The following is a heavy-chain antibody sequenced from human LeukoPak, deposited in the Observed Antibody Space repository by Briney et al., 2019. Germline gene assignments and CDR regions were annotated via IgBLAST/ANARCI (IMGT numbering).Heavy chain of an antibody. J-gene: IGHJ5*02. V-gene: IGHV4-30-4*01. CDR2: IYYSGST. CDR1: GGSISSGDYY. CDR3: ARDASNWFDP. Sequence: SETLSLTRTVSGGSISSGDYYWSWIRQPPGKGLEWIGHIYYSGSTYYNPSLKSRVTISVDTSKNQFSLKLSSVTAADTAVYYCARDASNWFDPWGQGALVTVSS.